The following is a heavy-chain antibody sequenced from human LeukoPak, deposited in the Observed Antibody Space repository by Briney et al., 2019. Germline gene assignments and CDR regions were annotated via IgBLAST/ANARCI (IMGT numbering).Heavy chain of an antibody. J-gene: IGHJ4*02. V-gene: IGHV5-51*01. CDR1: GYSFTSYW. Sequence: GESLKISCKGSGYSFTSYWIGWVRQMPGKGLEWMGIIYPGDSDTRYSPSFQGQVTISADKSISTAYLQWSSLKASDTAMYYCARHIDYYGSGSYYHPMVSWGQGTLVTVSS. CDR3: ARHIDYYGSGSYYHPMVS. CDR2: IYPGDSDT. D-gene: IGHD3-10*01.